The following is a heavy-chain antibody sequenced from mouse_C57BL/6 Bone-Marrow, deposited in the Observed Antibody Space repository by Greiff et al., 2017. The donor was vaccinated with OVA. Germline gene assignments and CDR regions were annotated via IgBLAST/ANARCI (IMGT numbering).Heavy chain of an antibody. CDR3: ARGIYYDYDEAMDY. D-gene: IGHD2-4*01. Sequence: VQLQQPGAELVMPGASVKLSCKASGYTFTSYWMHWVKQRPGQGLEWIGEIDPSDSYTNYNQKFKGKSTLTVDKSSSTAYMQLSSLTSEDSAVYYCARGIYYDYDEAMDYWGQGTSVTVSS. CDR1: GYTFTSYW. V-gene: IGHV1-69*01. CDR2: IDPSDSYT. J-gene: IGHJ4*01.